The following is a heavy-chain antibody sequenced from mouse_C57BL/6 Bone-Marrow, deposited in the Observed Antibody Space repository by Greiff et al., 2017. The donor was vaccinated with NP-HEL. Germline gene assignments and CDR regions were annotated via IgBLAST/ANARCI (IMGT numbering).Heavy chain of an antibody. Sequence: DVQLQQSGGGFVQSGRSLRLSCATSGFTFSDFYMEWVRQAPGKGLEWIAASSNKANDYTSESSSYVKGRFIVSRDTSQSILYLQMKALRAEYTTIYYCAREAWDYGRSSWYVGVWGTGTTVTVSS. CDR2: SSNKANDYTS. V-gene: IGHV7-1*01. D-gene: IGHD1-1*01. CDR1: GFTFSDFY. J-gene: IGHJ1*03. CDR3: AREAWDYGRSSWYVGV.